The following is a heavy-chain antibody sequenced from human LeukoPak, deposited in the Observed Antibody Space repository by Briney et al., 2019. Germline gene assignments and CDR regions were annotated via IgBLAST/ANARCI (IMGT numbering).Heavy chain of an antibody. CDR3: AKAGLYYDGSAHVYYFDY. J-gene: IGHJ4*02. CDR1: GFTFSGYA. V-gene: IGHV3-23*01. D-gene: IGHD3-22*01. Sequence: GGSLRLSCAAYGFTFSGYAMTWGRQAPGKGLEWVSSITGSGDYTYYIDSVKGRFTISRDNSKNTLYMQMHRLRGEDTALYYCAKAGLYYDGSAHVYYFDYWGQGNLVAVS. CDR2: ITGSGDYT.